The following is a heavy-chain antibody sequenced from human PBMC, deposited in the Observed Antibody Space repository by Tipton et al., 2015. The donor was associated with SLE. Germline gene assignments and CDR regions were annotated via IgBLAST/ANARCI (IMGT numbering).Heavy chain of an antibody. D-gene: IGHD3-10*01. CDR1: GGSISSSSYY. V-gene: IGHV4-39*07. CDR2: INHSGST. J-gene: IGHJ3*02. Sequence: TLSLTCTVSGGSISSSSYYWSWIRQPPGKGLEWIGEINHSGSTNYNPSLKSRVTISVDTSKNQFSLKLSSVTAADTAVYYCARVRGGSGAFDIWGQGTMVTVSS. CDR3: ARVRGGSGAFDI.